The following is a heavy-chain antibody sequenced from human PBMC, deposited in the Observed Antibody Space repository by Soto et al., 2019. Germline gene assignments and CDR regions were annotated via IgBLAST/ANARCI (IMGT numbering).Heavy chain of an antibody. CDR2: FDPEAGET. CDR3: ATDTGDGIVGATRHYYYEGMEV. J-gene: IGHJ6*02. Sequence: ASVKASCKVSGYTLTELSMRWVRQAPGKGLEWMGGFDPEAGETIYAQKFQSRVTMTEVTSTDTAYMELSSLRSEDTAVYYCATDTGDGIVGATRHYYYEGMEVWHQGTTVSVSS. V-gene: IGHV1-24*01. D-gene: IGHD1-26*01. CDR1: GYTLTELS.